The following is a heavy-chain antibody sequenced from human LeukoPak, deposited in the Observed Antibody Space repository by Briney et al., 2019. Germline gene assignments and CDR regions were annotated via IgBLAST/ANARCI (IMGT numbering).Heavy chain of an antibody. CDR3: ATKVPGTSHFSD. V-gene: IGHV3-48*03. CDR1: GFTFSTFE. CDR2: ISPSRSTI. J-gene: IGHJ4*02. Sequence: GGSLSLSCAASGFTFSTFEMNWVRQAPGKRLEWGSYISPSRSTIYYPDSVSGRFTISRDNAYHSMCLQMSSLRAEDTAVYYCATKVPGTSHFSDWGQGALVTVSS. D-gene: IGHD6-19*01.